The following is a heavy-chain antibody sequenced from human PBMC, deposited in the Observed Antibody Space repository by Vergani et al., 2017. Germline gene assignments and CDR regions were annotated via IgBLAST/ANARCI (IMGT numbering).Heavy chain of an antibody. CDR2: IIPIFGTA. J-gene: IGHJ6*03. CDR3: AAGYCSSTSCREYYYYYYMDV. V-gene: IGHV1-69*01. D-gene: IGHD2-2*01. Sequence: QVQLVQSGAEVKKPGSSVKVSCKASGGTFSSYAISWVRQAPGQGLEWMGGIIPIFGTANYAQKFQGRVTITADESTSTAYMELSSLRSEDTAVYYCAAGYCSSTSCREYYYYYYMDVRGKGTTVTVSS. CDR1: GGTFSSYA.